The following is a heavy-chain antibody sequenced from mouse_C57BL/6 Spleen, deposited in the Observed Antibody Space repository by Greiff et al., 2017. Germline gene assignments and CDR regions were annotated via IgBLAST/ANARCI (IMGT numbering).Heavy chain of an antibody. CDR2: IYPGDGDT. J-gene: IGHJ4*01. V-gene: IGHV1-82*01. CDR1: GYAFSSSW. CDR3: ARAVVDYYAMDY. Sequence: QVQLQQSGPELVKPGASVKISCKASGYAFSSSWMNWVKQRPGKGLEWIGRIYPGDGDTNYNGKFKGKATLTADKSSSTAYMQLSSLTSEDSAVYFCARAVVDYYAMDYWGQGTSVTVSS. D-gene: IGHD1-1*01.